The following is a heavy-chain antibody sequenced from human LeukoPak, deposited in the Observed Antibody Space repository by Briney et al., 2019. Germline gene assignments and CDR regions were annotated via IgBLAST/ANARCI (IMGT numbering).Heavy chain of an antibody. CDR1: EFTVSSNY. V-gene: IGHV3-53*01. J-gene: IGHJ6*03. D-gene: IGHD3-10*01. Sequence: GGSLRLSCAASEFTVSSNYMTWVRQAPGKGLEWVAVIHKNAITYYADTVKGRFTISRDNSKSMLYLQMNSLRAEDTAVYYCARSLRVRGVPDYVDVWGKGTTVTISS. CDR3: ARSLRVRGVPDYVDV. CDR2: IHKNAIT.